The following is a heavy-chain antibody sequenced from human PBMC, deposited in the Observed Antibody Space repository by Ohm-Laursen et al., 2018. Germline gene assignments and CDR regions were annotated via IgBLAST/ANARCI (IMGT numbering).Heavy chain of an antibody. CDR2: INSDGSST. D-gene: IGHD1-26*01. Sequence: SLRLSCAASGFTFSSYWMHWVRQAPGKGLVWVSRINSDGSSTSYADSVKGRFTISRDNAKNSLYLQMNSLRAEDTAVYYCAKSAVSGSYFDYWGQGTLVTVSS. CDR1: GFTFSSYW. V-gene: IGHV3-74*01. J-gene: IGHJ4*02. CDR3: AKSAVSGSYFDY.